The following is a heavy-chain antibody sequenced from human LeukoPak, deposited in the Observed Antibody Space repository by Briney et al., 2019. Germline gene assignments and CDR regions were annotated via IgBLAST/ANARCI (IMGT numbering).Heavy chain of an antibody. V-gene: IGHV4-39*01. CDR2: IYYSGST. CDR1: GGSISSSSYY. Sequence: SETLSLTCTVSGGSISSSSYYWGWIRQPPGKGLEWIGSIYYSGSTYYNPSLKSRVTISVDTSKNQFSLKLSSVTAADTAVYNCARHFPILVGANPFDYWGQGTLVTVSS. D-gene: IGHD1-26*01. CDR3: ARHFPILVGANPFDY. J-gene: IGHJ4*02.